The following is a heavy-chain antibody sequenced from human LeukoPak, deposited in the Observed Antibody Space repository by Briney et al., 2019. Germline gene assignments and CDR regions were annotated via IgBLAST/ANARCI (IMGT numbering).Heavy chain of an antibody. CDR3: ASALDPYYYDSSGLETSNAFDI. V-gene: IGHV1-18*01. Sequence: AASVKVSCKASGYTFTSYGISWVRQAPGQGLEGMGWISAYNGNTNYAQKLQGRVTMTTDTSTSTAYMELRSLRSDDTAVYYCASALDPYYYDSSGLETSNAFDIWGQGTMVTVSS. D-gene: IGHD3-22*01. CDR1: GYTFTSYG. J-gene: IGHJ3*02. CDR2: ISAYNGNT.